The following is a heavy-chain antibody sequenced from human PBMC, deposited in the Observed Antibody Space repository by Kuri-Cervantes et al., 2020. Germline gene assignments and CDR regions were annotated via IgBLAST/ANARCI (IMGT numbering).Heavy chain of an antibody. CDR3: ARDFSYYDSSGYGY. D-gene: IGHD3-22*01. V-gene: IGHV3-11*04. J-gene: IGHJ4*02. Sequence: GGSLRLSCAASGFTFSDYYMTWIRQAPGKGLEWVSYISSSGSTIYYADSVKGRFTISRDNAKNSLYLQMNSLRAEDTAVYYCARDFSYYDSSGYGYWGQGTLVTVSS. CDR1: GFTFSDYY. CDR2: ISSSGSTI.